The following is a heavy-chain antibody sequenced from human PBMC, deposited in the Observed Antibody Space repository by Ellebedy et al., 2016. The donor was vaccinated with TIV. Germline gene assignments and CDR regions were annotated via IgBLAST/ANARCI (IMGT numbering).Heavy chain of an antibody. CDR1: GSTFSSYS. Sequence: GGSLRLSCAASGSTFSSYSMNWVRQAQGKGLEWVSSISSSSSYIYYADSVKDRFTISRDNAKNSLYLQMNSLRDEDTAVYYCARAHLGYSYGYCDYWGQGTLVTVSS. V-gene: IGHV3-21*01. CDR3: ARAHLGYSYGYCDY. D-gene: IGHD5-18*01. CDR2: ISSSSSYI. J-gene: IGHJ4*02.